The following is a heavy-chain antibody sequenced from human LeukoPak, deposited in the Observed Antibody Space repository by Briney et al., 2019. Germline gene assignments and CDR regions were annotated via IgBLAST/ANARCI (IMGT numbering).Heavy chain of an antibody. CDR2: THNSGNM. CDR1: GGSISSANYY. D-gene: IGHD7-27*01. V-gene: IGHV4-30-4*08. J-gene: IGHJ4*02. Sequence: KPSETLSLTCTVSGGSISSANYYWSWIRQPPGKGLEWIGYTHNSGNMYYNPSLKSRITISLDTSKNQFSLKLTSVTAADTAVYYCARLTGPTSYFDYWGQGTLVTVSS. CDR3: ARLTGPTSYFDY.